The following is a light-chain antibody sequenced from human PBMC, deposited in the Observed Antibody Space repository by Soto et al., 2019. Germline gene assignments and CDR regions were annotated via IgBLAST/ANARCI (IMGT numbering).Light chain of an antibody. J-gene: IGKJ5*01. CDR3: QQYGSSLPIT. V-gene: IGKV3-11*01. Sequence: EIVLTQCPANLSLSPGERATLSCSASQSVSRYLAWYQQKPGQAPRLLIYDASNRANGIPARFSGSGSGTDLTLTISRLEPEDFAVYYCQQYGSSLPITFGQGTRLEIK. CDR2: DAS. CDR1: QSVSRY.